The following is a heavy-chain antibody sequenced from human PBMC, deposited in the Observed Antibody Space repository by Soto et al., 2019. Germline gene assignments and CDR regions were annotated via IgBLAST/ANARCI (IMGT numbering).Heavy chain of an antibody. Sequence: QVQLVQSGAEVKKPGASVKVSCKASGYTFTSYDINWVRQATGEGLEWMGWMNPNSGNTGYAQEFQGRVTMTRNTSIRTAYTGMSSLGCEDTAVYYCVTLRGVPYWGQGSLVTVSS. D-gene: IGHD3-10*01. CDR2: MNPNSGNT. CDR3: VTLRGVPY. V-gene: IGHV1-8*01. J-gene: IGHJ4*02. CDR1: GYTFTSYD.